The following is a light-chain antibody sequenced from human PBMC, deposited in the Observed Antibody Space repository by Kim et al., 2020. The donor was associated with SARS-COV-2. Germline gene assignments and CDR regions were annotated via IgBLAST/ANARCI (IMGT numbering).Light chain of an antibody. CDR3: QQYYSVPRT. Sequence: ATSNCKSSQSVLYSSNNKNYLAWYQQKPGQPPTLLISWASTRESGVPDRFSGSGSGTDFTLTISSLQAEDVAVYYCQQYYSVPRTFGQGTKVDIK. CDR2: WAS. V-gene: IGKV4-1*01. CDR1: QSVLYSSNNKNY. J-gene: IGKJ1*01.